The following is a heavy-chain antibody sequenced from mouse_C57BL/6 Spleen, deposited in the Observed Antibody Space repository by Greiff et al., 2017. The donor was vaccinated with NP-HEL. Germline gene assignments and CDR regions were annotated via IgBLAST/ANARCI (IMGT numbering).Heavy chain of an antibody. V-gene: IGHV3-6*01. D-gene: IGHD3-2*02. CDR2: ISYDGSN. CDR3: APGGSGYAWFAY. J-gene: IGHJ3*01. CDR1: GYSITSGYY. Sequence: VQLQQSGPGLVKPSQSLSLTCSVTGYSITSGYYWNWIRQFPGNKLEWMGYISYDGSNNYNPSLKNRISITRDTSKNQFFLKLNSVTTEDTATYYCAPGGSGYAWFAYWGQGTLVTVSA.